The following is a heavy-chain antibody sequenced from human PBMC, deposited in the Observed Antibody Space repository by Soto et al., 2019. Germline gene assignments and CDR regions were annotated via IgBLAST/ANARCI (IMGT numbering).Heavy chain of an antibody. CDR2: IYHSGST. V-gene: IGHV4-4*02. D-gene: IGHD6-13*01. Sequence: PTDTVYLNCALAGYSIISSKWWRCVRQPPGKGLEWIGEIYHSGSTNYNPSLKSRVIISVDKSKNQFSLKLSSVTDADTAVYYCARGERQQQRDYWGQGTLVTVS. J-gene: IGHJ4*02. CDR1: GYSIISSKW. CDR3: ARGERQQQRDY.